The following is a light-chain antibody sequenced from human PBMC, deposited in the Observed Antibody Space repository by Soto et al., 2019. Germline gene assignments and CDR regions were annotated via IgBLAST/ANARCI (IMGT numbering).Light chain of an antibody. CDR3: SSYTSSSPLWV. Sequence: QSALTQPASVSGSPGQSITISCTGTSSDVGGYNYVSWYQQHPGKAPKLMIYDVSNRPSGVSNRFSGSKSGNTASLTISWLQAEDEADYYCSSYTSSSPLWVFGGGTQLTVL. CDR2: DVS. CDR1: SSDVGGYNY. J-gene: IGLJ3*02. V-gene: IGLV2-14*01.